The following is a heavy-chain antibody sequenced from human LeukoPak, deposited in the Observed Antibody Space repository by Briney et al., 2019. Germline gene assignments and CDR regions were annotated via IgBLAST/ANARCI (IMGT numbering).Heavy chain of an antibody. J-gene: IGHJ6*03. V-gene: IGHV3-48*01. Sequence: GGSLRLSCAASGFTFSSYSMNWVRQAPGKGLEWVSYISSSSSTIYYADSVKGRFTISRDNAKNSLYLQMNSLRAEDTAVYYCARGGPAAEYYYYYYMDVWGKGTTVTISS. CDR1: GFTFSSYS. CDR3: ARGGPAAEYYYYYYMDV. D-gene: IGHD2-2*01. CDR2: ISSSSSTI.